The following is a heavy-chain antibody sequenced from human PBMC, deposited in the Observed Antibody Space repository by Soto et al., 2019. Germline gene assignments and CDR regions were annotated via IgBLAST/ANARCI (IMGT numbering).Heavy chain of an antibody. V-gene: IGHV1-69*06. Sequence: GASVKVSCKASGGTFSSYAISWVRQAPGQGLEWMGGIIPIFGTANYAQKFQGRVTITADKSTSTAYMELSSLRSEDTAVYYCAREPGIAVAGTRYYGMDVWGQGTSVTVSS. J-gene: IGHJ6*02. CDR2: IIPIFGTA. D-gene: IGHD6-19*01. CDR3: AREPGIAVAGTRYYGMDV. CDR1: GGTFSSYA.